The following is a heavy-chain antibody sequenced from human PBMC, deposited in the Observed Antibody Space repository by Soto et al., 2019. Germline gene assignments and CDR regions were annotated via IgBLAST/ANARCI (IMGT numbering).Heavy chain of an antibody. V-gene: IGHV4-30-4*01. CDR1: GDSISNLDYF. CDR2: IYKSATS. Sequence: QVQLLESGPGLVKPSQTLSLTCSVSGDSISNLDYFWAWIRQPPGQALEYIGYIYKSATSSYNPPVGRRVATSTETSRSQFSLNVTSVTAADTAVYFCARGRYCLTGRCFPNWFDSWGQGALVTVSS. D-gene: IGHD7-27*01. J-gene: IGHJ5*01. CDR3: ARGRYCLTGRCFPNWFDS.